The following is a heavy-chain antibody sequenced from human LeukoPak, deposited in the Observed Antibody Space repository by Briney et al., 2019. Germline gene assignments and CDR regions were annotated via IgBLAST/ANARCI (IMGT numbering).Heavy chain of an antibody. CDR1: GGSISSYY. V-gene: IGHV4-59*01. J-gene: IGHJ6*03. D-gene: IGHD3-22*01. CDR3: ARVGFDYYDSSGYRNYYYYYYMDV. CDR2: IYYCGRT. Sequence: PSETLSLTCTVSGGSISSYYWSWIRQPPGKGLEWNGYIYYCGRTNYNPSLKSRVTISVDTSKNQFSLKLSSVTAADTAVYYCARVGFDYYDSSGYRNYYYYYYMDVWGKGTTVTVSS.